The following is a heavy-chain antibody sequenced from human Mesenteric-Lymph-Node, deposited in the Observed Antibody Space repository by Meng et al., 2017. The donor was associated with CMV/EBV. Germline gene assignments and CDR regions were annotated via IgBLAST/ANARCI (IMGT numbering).Heavy chain of an antibody. J-gene: IGHJ6*02. CDR1: GFTFSSYW. CDR2: IKQDGSEE. Sequence: GESLKISCAASGFTFSSYWMTWVRQAPGKGLEWVANIKQDGSEEYYVDSGKGRFTISRDNAKNSLYLQMNTLGAEDTAVYYCASSYRLDVWGQGTTVTVSS. CDR3: ASSYRLDV. V-gene: IGHV3-7*01.